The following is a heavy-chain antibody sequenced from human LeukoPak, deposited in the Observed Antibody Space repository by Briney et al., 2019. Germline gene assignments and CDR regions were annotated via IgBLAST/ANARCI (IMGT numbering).Heavy chain of an antibody. CDR2: IDWDDDK. CDR1: GFSLSTSGMR. J-gene: IGHJ4*02. V-gene: IGHV2-70*04. Sequence: SGPALVKPTQTLTLTRTFSGFSLSTSGMRVSWIRQPPGKALEWLARIDWDDDKFYSTSLKTRLTISKDTSKNQVVLTMTNMDPVDTATYYCARIRVGQWLLLDYWGQGTLVTVSS. D-gene: IGHD3-22*01. CDR3: ARIRVGQWLLLDY.